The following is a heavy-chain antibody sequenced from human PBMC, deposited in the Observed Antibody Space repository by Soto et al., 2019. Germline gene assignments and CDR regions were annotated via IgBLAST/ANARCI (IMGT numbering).Heavy chain of an antibody. D-gene: IGHD3-10*01. Sequence: ASVKVSCKASGYTFTGYYMHWVRQAPGQGLEWMGWINPNSGGTNYAQKFQGWVTMTRDTSISTAYMELSRPRSDDTAVYYCARGGSSKNIISHWFDPWGQGTLVTVSS. CDR1: GYTFTGYY. CDR2: INPNSGGT. CDR3: ARGGSSKNIISHWFDP. J-gene: IGHJ5*02. V-gene: IGHV1-2*04.